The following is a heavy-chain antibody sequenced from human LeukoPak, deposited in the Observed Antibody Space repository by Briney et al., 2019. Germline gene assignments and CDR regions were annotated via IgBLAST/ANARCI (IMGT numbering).Heavy chain of an antibody. CDR3: AGLAYCGGDCPLYAFDI. CDR1: GGSISSSTYY. V-gene: IGHV4-39*07. Sequence: SETLSLTCTVSGGSISSSTYYGGWIRHPPGKGLDWIGSVYYSGRTYYNPSLKSRVTISVDTSKNQFSLRLSSVTAADTAVYYCAGLAYCGGDCPLYAFDIWGQGTMVTVSS. CDR2: VYYSGRT. D-gene: IGHD2-21*02. J-gene: IGHJ3*02.